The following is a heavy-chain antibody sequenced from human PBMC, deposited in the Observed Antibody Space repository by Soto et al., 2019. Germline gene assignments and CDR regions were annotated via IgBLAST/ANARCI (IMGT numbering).Heavy chain of an antibody. CDR3: TTNADYYYYYMDV. CDR2: IKSKTDGETT. J-gene: IGHJ6*03. Sequence: EVQLVESGGDLVKPGGSLRLSCAASGFTFNNAWMSWVRQAPGKGLEWVARIKSKTDGETTTYAAPVKSRFTISRDDSKATLYLQMNSLKPEDTAVYYCTTNADYYYYYMDVWGKGTTVAVSS. CDR1: GFTFNNAW. V-gene: IGHV3-15*01. D-gene: IGHD2-8*01.